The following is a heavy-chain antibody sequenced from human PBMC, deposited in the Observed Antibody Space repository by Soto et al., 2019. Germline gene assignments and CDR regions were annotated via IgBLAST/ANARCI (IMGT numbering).Heavy chain of an antibody. D-gene: IGHD1-26*01. Sequence: GGSLRLSCVASGFSITSFAMSWVRQAPGKGLEWASAISASGGSTYADSVKGRFTISRDNSKNTLYLQMSSLRVEDTAVYYCAKVLSSGSYSGALEYWGQGALVTVSS. CDR2: ISASGGST. CDR3: AKVLSSGSYSGALEY. J-gene: IGHJ4*02. V-gene: IGHV3-23*01. CDR1: GFSITSFA.